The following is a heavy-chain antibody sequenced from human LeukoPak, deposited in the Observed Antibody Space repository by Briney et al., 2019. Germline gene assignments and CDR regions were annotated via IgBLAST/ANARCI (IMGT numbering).Heavy chain of an antibody. Sequence: PSQTLSLTCTVSGVSISSGSYYWSWIRQPAGKGLEWIGRIYTSGSTNYNPSLKSRVTISVDTSKNQFSLKLSSVTAADTAVYYCSGVTVSSAMPPYYYYGMDVWGQGTTVTVSS. J-gene: IGHJ6*02. CDR2: IYTSGST. D-gene: IGHD2-21*02. CDR3: SGVTVSSAMPPYYYYGMDV. CDR1: GVSISSGSYY. V-gene: IGHV4-61*02.